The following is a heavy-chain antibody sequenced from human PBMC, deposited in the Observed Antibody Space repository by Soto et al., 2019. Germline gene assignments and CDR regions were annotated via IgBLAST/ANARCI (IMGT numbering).Heavy chain of an antibody. J-gene: IGHJ4*02. CDR3: ANSPIYGAGELPDY. V-gene: IGHV1-46*01. CDR1: GYTFTSYY. D-gene: IGHD1-26*01. CDR2: INPSGGST. Sequence: QVQLVQSGAEVKKPGASVKVSCKASGYTFTSYYMHWVRQAPGQGLEWMGIINPSGGSTSYAQKFQGRATMTRETSTRTVDMELSSLRSEDTAVYYCANSPIYGAGELPDYWGQGTLVTVSS.